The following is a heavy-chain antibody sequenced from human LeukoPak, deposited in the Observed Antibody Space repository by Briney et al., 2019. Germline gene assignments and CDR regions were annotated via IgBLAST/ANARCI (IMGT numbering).Heavy chain of an antibody. CDR1: GFNFSVYS. J-gene: IGHJ6*03. V-gene: IGHV3-21*06. Sequence: GGSLRLSCAASGFNFSVYSMNWVRQAPGQGLEWGSSITSGDFGYFATALKGRFTISRDNAKSSLYLEMNSLRADDTAVYYCARGGFNMVRGVIIPSNSYFYYMDIWGKGTTVTVSS. D-gene: IGHD3-10*01. CDR3: ARGGFNMVRGVIIPSNSYFYYMDI. CDR2: ITSGDFG.